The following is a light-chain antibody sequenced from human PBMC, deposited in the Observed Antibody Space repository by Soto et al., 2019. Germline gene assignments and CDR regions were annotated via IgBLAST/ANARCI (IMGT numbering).Light chain of an antibody. CDR2: RVS. J-gene: IGKJ1*01. CDR3: MQGTLWWT. CDR1: ESLVYTNGNTY. Sequence: DIVMSQTPLSLSVTLGQPASISCRSSESLVYTNGNTYLSWYDQRPGQPPRLLIHRVSNRFSGVPERFSGSGAATDFTLKISSVEAEDVGIYYCMQGTLWWTFGQGTKVEI. V-gene: IGKV2-24*01.